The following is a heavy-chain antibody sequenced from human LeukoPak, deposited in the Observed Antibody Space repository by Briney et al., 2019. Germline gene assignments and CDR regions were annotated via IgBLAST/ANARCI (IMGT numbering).Heavy chain of an antibody. CDR3: ARGIGYCSSTSCYPFDY. V-gene: IGHV4-59*01. Sequence: SETLSLTCTASGGSISSYYWSWIRQPPGKGLEWIGYIYYSGSTNYNPSLKSRVTISVDTSKNQFSLKLSSVTAADTAVYYCARGIGYCSSTSCYPFDYWGQGTLVTVSS. D-gene: IGHD2-2*01. J-gene: IGHJ4*02. CDR1: GGSISSYY. CDR2: IYYSGST.